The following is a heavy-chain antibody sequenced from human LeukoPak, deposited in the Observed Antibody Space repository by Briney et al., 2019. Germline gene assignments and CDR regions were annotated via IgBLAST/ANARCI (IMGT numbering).Heavy chain of an antibody. CDR2: IIPILGIA. D-gene: IGHD3-10*01. CDR3: ARAPGSGPPNY. J-gene: IGHJ4*02. CDR1: GYTFTSYT. Sequence: ASVKVSCKASGYTFTSYTISWVRQAPGQGLEWMGRIIPILGIANYAQKFQGRVTITADKSTSTAYMELSSLRSEDTAVYYCARAPGSGPPNYWGQGTLVTVSS. V-gene: IGHV1-69*02.